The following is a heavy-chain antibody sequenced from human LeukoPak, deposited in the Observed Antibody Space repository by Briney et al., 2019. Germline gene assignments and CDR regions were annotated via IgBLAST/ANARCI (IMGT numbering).Heavy chain of an antibody. CDR1: GGSISSGDYY. CDR3: AREGYGDSFDY. CDR2: IYYSGST. D-gene: IGHD4-17*01. Sequence: SETLSLTCTVSGGSISSGDYYWSWMRQPPGKGLEWIGHIYYSGSTYYNPSLKSRVTISVDTSKNQFSLKLSSVTAADTAVYYCAREGYGDSFDYWGQGTLVTVSS. J-gene: IGHJ4*02. V-gene: IGHV4-30-4*01.